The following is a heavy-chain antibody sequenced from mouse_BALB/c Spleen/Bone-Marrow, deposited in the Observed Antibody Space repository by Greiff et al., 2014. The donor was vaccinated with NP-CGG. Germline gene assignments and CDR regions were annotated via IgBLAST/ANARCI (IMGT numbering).Heavy chain of an antibody. V-gene: IGHV1-87*01. Sequence: ESGAELARPGASVKLSCKASGYTFTSYWMQWVKQRPGQGLEWIGAIYPGDVDTGYTQKFKGKATLTADKSSTTAYMQLSSLTSEDSAVYYCARNFPFDYWGQGTTLTVSS. J-gene: IGHJ2*01. CDR2: IYPGDVDT. CDR1: GYTFTSYW. CDR3: ARNFPFDY.